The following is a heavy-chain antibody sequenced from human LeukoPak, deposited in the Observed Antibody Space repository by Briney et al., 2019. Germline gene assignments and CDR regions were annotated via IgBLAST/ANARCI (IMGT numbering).Heavy chain of an antibody. D-gene: IGHD6-19*01. CDR1: GFTFSSYA. V-gene: IGHV3-30*04. CDR3: ARSIFKQWLVLPFDY. CDR2: ISYDGSNK. Sequence: PGGSLRLSCAASGFTFSSYAMHWVRQAPGKGLEWEAVISYDGSNKYYADSVKGRFTISRDNSKNTLYLQMNSLRAEDTAVYYCARSIFKQWLVLPFDYWGQGTLVTVSS. J-gene: IGHJ4*02.